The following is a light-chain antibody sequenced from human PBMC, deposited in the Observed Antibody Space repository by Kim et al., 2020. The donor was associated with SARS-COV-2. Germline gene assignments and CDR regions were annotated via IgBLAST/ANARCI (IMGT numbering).Light chain of an antibody. CDR3: QQSYSTPWT. J-gene: IGKJ1*01. CDR2: AAS. V-gene: IGKV1-39*01. Sequence: DIQMTQSPSSLSASVGDRVTITCRASQSISSYLNWYQQKPGTAPKLLIYAASSLQSGVPSRFSGSGSGTDLTLTISSLEPEDFATYNCQQSYSTPWTFGQGTKVDIK. CDR1: QSISSY.